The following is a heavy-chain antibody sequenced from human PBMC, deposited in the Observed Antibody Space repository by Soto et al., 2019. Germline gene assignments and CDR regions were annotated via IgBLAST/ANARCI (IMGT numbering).Heavy chain of an antibody. CDR1: GDSFNDYY. CDR2: INPNGGAT. J-gene: IGHJ6*03. V-gene: IGHV1-2*02. D-gene: IGHD5-12*01. CDR3: ARESGGATATLDYYYFYMDV. Sequence: VQLAQSGAEVKKPGASVKVSCKTSGDSFNDYYIHWVRQAPGQGLEWMGWINPNGGATKYAQKFQGRVTVTRETSIGTVYMELSSLRSDDTAVYYCARESGGATATLDYYYFYMDVWGKGTTVTVSS.